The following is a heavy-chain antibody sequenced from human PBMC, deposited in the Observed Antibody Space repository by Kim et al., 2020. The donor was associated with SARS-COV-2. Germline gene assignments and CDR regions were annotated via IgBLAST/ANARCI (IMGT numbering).Heavy chain of an antibody. CDR1: GFTFSSYS. CDR3: ARGPIAAAGTLDY. CDR2: ISSSSSYI. Sequence: GGSLRLSCAASGFTFSSYSMNWVRQAPEKGLEWVSSISSSSSYIYYADSVKGRFTISRDNAKNSLYLQMNSLRAEDTAVYYCARGPIAAAGTLDYWGQGTLVTVSS. J-gene: IGHJ4*02. V-gene: IGHV3-21*01. D-gene: IGHD6-13*01.